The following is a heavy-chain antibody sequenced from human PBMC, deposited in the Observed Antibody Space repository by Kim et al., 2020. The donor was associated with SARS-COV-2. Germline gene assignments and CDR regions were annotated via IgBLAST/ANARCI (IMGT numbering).Heavy chain of an antibody. Sequence: SETLSLTCAVYGGSFSGYYWSWIRQPPGKGLEWIGEINHSGSTNYNPSLKSRVTISVDTSKNQFSLQLSSVTAADTAVYYCAGGGRAARYFVYWGQGTLVTVSS. CDR3: AGGGRAARYFVY. V-gene: IGHV4-34*01. CDR1: GGSFSGYY. J-gene: IGHJ4*02. CDR2: INHSGST. D-gene: IGHD6-6*01.